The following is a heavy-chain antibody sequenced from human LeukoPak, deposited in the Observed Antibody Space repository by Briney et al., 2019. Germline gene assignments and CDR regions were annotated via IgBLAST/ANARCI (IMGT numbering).Heavy chain of an antibody. Sequence: SSPALGNPCPTLRLTCTSSGIQWITREMCVGWIRLPPGKALEWLALIEWDDDKYYSTSIKTSLTISKDPSKIQVGLTMTTMNPVDTAEYSKPSIGSPASISVSTDARVGYFYYGMDVLGQGTTVTVSS. D-gene: IGHD3-3*02. CDR3: PSIGSPASISVSTDARVGYFYYGMDV. CDR2: IEWDDDK. CDR1: GIQWITREMC. J-gene: IGHJ6*02. V-gene: IGHV2-70*01.